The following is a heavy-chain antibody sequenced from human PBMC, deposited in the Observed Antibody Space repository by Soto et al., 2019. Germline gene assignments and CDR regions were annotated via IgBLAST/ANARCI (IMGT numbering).Heavy chain of an antibody. Sequence: QVQLVQSGSEVKEPGASVKVSCKASGYTFTGYYVLWVRQAPGQGPECMGWINPYTRGTNYAQKFQGRVTMARDTSISTAYMELSKLISDDTAVYYCATQFHHCGGDCYRGPYFGMDVWGQGTTVTVSS. CDR3: ATQFHHCGGDCYRGPYFGMDV. CDR1: GYTFTGYY. CDR2: INPYTRGT. V-gene: IGHV1-2*02. J-gene: IGHJ6*02. D-gene: IGHD2-21*02.